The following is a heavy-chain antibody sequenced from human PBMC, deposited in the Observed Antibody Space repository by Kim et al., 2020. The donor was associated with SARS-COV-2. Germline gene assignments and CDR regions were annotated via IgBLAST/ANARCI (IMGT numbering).Heavy chain of an antibody. V-gene: IGHV3-23*01. Sequence: GGSLRLSCAASGFTFNNYAMSWVRQSPGKGLEWVSALSFSGDHTYYADSVKGRFTVSRDNSQNTLFLQMNSLRADDTALYYCAKSTCSGDICHAGHFDYWGQGTLVTVSS. D-gene: IGHD2-15*01. J-gene: IGHJ4*02. CDR3: AKSTCSGDICHAGHFDY. CDR2: LSFSGDHT. CDR1: GFTFNNYA.